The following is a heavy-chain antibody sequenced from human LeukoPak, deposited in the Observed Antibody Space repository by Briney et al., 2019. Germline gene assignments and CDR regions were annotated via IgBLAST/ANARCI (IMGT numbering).Heavy chain of an antibody. CDR2: VYYSGST. CDR3: ARHFTGPGTYTPYFGMDV. Sequence: SETLSLTCTVSGGSIRSYYCSWIRQPPGKGLEWVGYVYYSGSTSYNPSLKSRVTISVDASKNQFSLKLSSVTAAETAVYYCARHFTGPGTYTPYFGMDVWGQGTTVTVSS. D-gene: IGHD3-16*01. V-gene: IGHV4-59*08. J-gene: IGHJ6*02. CDR1: GGSIRSYY.